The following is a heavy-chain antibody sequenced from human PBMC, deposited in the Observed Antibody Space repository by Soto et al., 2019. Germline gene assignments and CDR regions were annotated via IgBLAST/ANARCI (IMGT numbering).Heavy chain of an antibody. CDR3: ARSSLPPYYDLLTGFHY. CDR2: IYHSGST. J-gene: IGHJ4*02. CDR1: GGSISSGGYS. Sequence: QLQLQESGSGLVKPSQTLSLTCAVSGGSISSGGYSWSWIRQPPGKGLEWIGYIYHSGSTYYNPSLESRVTTSVDRAKTQFSLKLCSVTAADTAVYYCARSSLPPYYDLLTGFHYWGQGTLVTVSS. D-gene: IGHD3-9*01. V-gene: IGHV4-30-2*01.